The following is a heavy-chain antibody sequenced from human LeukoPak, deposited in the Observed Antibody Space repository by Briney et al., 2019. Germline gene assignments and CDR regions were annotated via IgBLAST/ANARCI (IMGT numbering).Heavy chain of an antibody. D-gene: IGHD3-10*01. CDR3: ATEVPLNTYYYYGMDV. CDR2: ISNNGGST. J-gene: IGHJ6*02. CDR1: GFTFSRYA. V-gene: IGHV3-64*04. Sequence: SGGSLRLSCSASGFTFSRYAMHWVRQAPGKGLEYVSAISNNGGSTYYADSVKGRFTISRDNSKNTLYLQMNSPRAEDTAVYYCATEVPLNTYYYYGMDVWGQGTTVTVSS.